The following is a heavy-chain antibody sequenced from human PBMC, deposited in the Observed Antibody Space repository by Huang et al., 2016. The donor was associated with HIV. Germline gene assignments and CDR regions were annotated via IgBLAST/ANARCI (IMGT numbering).Heavy chain of an antibody. CDR1: GFSLNSGRMG. V-gene: IGHV2-26*01. CDR3: ARVWGSYFDF. Sequence: QITLKESGPVLVKPTETLTLTCTVSGFSLNSGRMGLTWMREPPGRALEWLAQIFSNDEKSYSTSLKSRISISKDTSKSQVVLIMTNMDPADTATYYCARVWGSYFDFWGQGILVTVSS. CDR2: IFSNDEK. J-gene: IGHJ4*02. D-gene: IGHD3-16*01.